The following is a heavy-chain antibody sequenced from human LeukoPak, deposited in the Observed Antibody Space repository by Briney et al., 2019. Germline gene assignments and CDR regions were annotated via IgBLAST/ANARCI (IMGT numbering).Heavy chain of an antibody. CDR1: GFTFSTYS. CDR2: ISDSSSTI. V-gene: IGHV3-48*04. D-gene: IGHD5-24*01. J-gene: IGHJ2*01. Sequence: GGSLRLSCAASGFTFSTYSMNWVRQAPGKGLEWVSYISDSSSTIYYADSVKGRFTISRDNAKNSLYLQMNSLRAEDTALYYCAKVSRDGYNKVWYFDLWGRGTLVTVSS. CDR3: AKVSRDGYNKVWYFDL.